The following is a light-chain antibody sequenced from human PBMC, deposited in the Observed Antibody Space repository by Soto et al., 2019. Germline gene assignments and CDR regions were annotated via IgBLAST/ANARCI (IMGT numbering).Light chain of an antibody. CDR2: DAS. J-gene: IGKJ1*01. V-gene: IGKV3-11*01. CDR1: QSVSSY. Sequence: EIVLTQSPATLSLSPGERATLSFRASQSVSSYLAWYQQKPGQAPRLLIYDASNRATGIPARFSGSGSGTDFTPTISSLEPEDFAVYYCQQRSNWWTFGQGTKVDNK. CDR3: QQRSNWWT.